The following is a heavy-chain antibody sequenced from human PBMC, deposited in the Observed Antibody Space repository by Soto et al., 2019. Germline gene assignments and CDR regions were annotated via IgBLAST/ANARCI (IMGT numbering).Heavy chain of an antibody. CDR1: GFTFSSYG. D-gene: IGHD3-9*01. V-gene: IGHV3-30*18. CDR3: AKDEARVLRYFDWLFDP. J-gene: IGHJ5*02. Sequence: GGSLRLSCAASGFTFSSYGMHWVRQAPGKGLEWVAVISYDGSNKYYADSVKGRFTISRDNSKNTLYLQMNSLRAEDTAVYYCAKDEARVLRYFDWLFDPWGQGTLVTVSS. CDR2: ISYDGSNK.